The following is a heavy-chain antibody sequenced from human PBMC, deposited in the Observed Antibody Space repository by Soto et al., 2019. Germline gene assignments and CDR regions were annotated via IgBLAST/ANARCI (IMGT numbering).Heavy chain of an antibody. CDR1: WFTFSSYE. CDR2: LNSYGNII. V-gene: IGHV3-48*03. Sequence: GGSLRLSCTASWFTFSSYEMNWVRQAPGKGRECISYLNSYGNIINYAASVRGRFTTSRDSAKNSLYLQMNSMRAEDTAVHYCATKYQLPASKLWGQGTTVTVSS. CDR3: ATKYQLPASKL. D-gene: IGHD2-2*01. J-gene: IGHJ4*02.